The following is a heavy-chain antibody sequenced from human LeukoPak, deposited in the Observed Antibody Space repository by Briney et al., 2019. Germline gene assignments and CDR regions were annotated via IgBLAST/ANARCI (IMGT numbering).Heavy chain of an antibody. J-gene: IGHJ4*02. Sequence: TGGSLRLSCAASGFTFDEYAMSWVRQVPGKGLEWVSGLNWNGDTADYADSVRGRFTISRDNAKNSLYLQMNSLTAGDTAFYYCASRHSDSYFDYWGQGTLVTVSS. D-gene: IGHD3-22*01. CDR1: GFTFDEYA. V-gene: IGHV3-20*04. CDR3: ASRHSDSYFDY. CDR2: LNWNGDTA.